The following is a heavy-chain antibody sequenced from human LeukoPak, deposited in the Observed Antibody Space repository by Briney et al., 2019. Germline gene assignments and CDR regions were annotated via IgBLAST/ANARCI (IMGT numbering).Heavy chain of an antibody. CDR3: ARGESYDILTGYYS. CDR1: GGTFSSYA. CDR2: IIPIFGTA. V-gene: IGHV1-69*06. J-gene: IGHJ4*02. D-gene: IGHD3-9*01. Sequence: GASVKVSCKASGGTFSSYAISWVRQAPGQGLEWMGGIIPIFGTANYAQKFQGRVTITADKSTSTAYMELSSLRSEDTAVYYCARGESYDILTGYYSWGQGTLVTASS.